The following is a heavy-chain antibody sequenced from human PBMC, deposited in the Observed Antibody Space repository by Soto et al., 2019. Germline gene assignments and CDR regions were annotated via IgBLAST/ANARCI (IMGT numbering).Heavy chain of an antibody. CDR2: ISYDGSNK. V-gene: IGHV3-30-3*01. CDR3: ARDLVPQAFDSVDV. CDR1: GFTFISYA. J-gene: IGHJ6*02. Sequence: GGSLRLSCAASGFTFISYAMHWVRQAPGKGLEWVAVISYDGSNKYYADSVKGRFTISRDNSKNTLYLQMNSLRAEDTAVYYCARDLVPQAFDSVDVWGQGTTVTVS. D-gene: IGHD5-18*01.